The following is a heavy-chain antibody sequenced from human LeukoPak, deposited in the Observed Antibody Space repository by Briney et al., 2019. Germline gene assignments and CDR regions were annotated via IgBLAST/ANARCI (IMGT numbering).Heavy chain of an antibody. CDR3: AKPIGPRYGDYHNSCFDS. CDR2: ISTTK. J-gene: IGHJ5*01. D-gene: IGHD4-17*01. V-gene: IGHV3-23*01. CDR1: GFTFSTYA. Sequence: QPGGSLRLSCAASGFTFSTYAMSWVRQVPAKGLEWVSAISTTKYYADFVEGRFTISRDNSKNTLYLQMNSLRAEDTAVYYCAKPIGPRYGDYHNSCFDSWGQGTLVTVSS.